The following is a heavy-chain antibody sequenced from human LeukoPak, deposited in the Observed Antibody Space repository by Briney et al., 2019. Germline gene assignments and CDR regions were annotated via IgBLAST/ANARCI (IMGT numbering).Heavy chain of an antibody. CDR1: GYSFTSHY. D-gene: IGHD4-23*01. Sequence: ASVKVSCKASGYSFTSHYMHWVRQAPGRGLEWMGLINPRGTSTIYAEKFQGRIIMTRDMSTTTDYMELSSLKSDDTAVYYCARDNSIHERGWWFDPWGQGTLVTVSS. J-gene: IGHJ5*02. CDR2: INPRGTST. V-gene: IGHV1-46*01. CDR3: ARDNSIHERGWWFDP.